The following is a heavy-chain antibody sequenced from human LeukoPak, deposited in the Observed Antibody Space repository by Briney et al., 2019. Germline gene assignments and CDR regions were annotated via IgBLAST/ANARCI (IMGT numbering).Heavy chain of an antibody. CDR3: ARVSYYGSGQNDY. CDR1: GFTLSTYW. CDR2: IYHSGST. D-gene: IGHD3-10*01. J-gene: IGHJ4*02. Sequence: GSLRLSCAASGFTLSTYWMNWVRQAPGKGLEWIGEIYHSGSTNYNPSLKSRVTISVDKSKNQFSLKLSSVTAADTAVYYCARVSYYGSGQNDYWGQGTLVTVSS. V-gene: IGHV4-4*02.